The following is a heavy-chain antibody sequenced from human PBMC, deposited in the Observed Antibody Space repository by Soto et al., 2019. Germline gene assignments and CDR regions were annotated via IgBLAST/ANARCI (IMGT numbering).Heavy chain of an antibody. Sequence: ASVKVSCKASGYTFTGYYMHWVRQAPGQGLEWMGWINPNSGGTNYAQKFQGWVTMTRDTSISTAYMELSRLRSDDTAVYYCARENSSSWLYYFDYWGQGTLVTVS. D-gene: IGHD6-13*01. J-gene: IGHJ4*02. CDR3: ARENSSSWLYYFDY. CDR2: INPNSGGT. V-gene: IGHV1-2*04. CDR1: GYTFTGYY.